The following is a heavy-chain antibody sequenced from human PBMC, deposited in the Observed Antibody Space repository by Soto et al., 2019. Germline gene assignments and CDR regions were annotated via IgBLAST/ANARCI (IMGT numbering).Heavy chain of an antibody. D-gene: IGHD6-13*01. V-gene: IGHV4-39*01. CDR2: IYYSGST. CDR1: GGSISRSSYY. J-gene: IGHJ6*02. Sequence: SETLSLTCTVSGGSISRSSYYWGWIRQPPGNGLEWIGSIYYSGSTYYNQSLKSRVTISVDTSKNQFSLKLSSVTAADTAVYYCARLPWAAAGTYYGMDVWGQGTTVT. CDR3: ARLPWAAAGTYYGMDV.